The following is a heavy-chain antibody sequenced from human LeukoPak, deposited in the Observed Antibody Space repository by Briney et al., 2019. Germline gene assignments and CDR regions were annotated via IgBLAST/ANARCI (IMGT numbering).Heavy chain of an antibody. CDR2: ITYDGYYK. Sequence: GRSLRLSCAASGFTFTSYGMHWVRQAPGKGLEWVALITYDGYYKYYSDSVKGRFTISSDTSKNTMYLQMNSLRAEDTAVYYCARDLSPVVRASPMGYWGQGTLVTVSS. D-gene: IGHD3-10*01. J-gene: IGHJ4*02. V-gene: IGHV3-30*03. CDR3: ARDLSPVVRASPMGY. CDR1: GFTFTSYG.